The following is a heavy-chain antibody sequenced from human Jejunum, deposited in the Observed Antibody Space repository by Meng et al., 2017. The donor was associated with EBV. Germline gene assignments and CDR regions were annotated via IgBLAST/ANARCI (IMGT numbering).Heavy chain of an antibody. Sequence: QITLKESGPTLVKPXXXXTXTXTFSGFSLTTSEVGVGWIRQPPGKALEWLALIYGDDDKRYSPSLESRLTINKDTSKNQVVLTVTNMDPVDTGTYYCAHRDGSGGWYPDYWGQGTLVTVSS. V-gene: IGHV2-5*02. J-gene: IGHJ4*01. D-gene: IGHD6-19*01. CDR1: GFSLTTSEVG. CDR3: AHRDGSGGWYPDY. CDR2: IYGDDDK.